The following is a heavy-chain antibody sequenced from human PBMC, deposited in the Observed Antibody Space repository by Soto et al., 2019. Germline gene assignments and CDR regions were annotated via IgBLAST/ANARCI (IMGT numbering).Heavy chain of an antibody. CDR2: IYPADSDT. Sequence: LGESLKISCKASGYRFTNYWIGWVRQRPGKGLEWMGFIYPADSDTRYSPSSQGQVTFSVDTSTATAFLQWNSLKAPDTAMYFCATGILGFYFDSWGQGTQVTVYS. CDR3: ATGILGFYFDS. CDR1: GYRFTNYW. V-gene: IGHV5-51*01. J-gene: IGHJ4*02.